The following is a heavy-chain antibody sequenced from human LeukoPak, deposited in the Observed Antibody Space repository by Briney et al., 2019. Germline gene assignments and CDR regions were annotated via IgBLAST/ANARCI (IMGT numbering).Heavy chain of an antibody. CDR2: INPNSGGT. J-gene: IGHJ5*02. V-gene: IGHV1-2*02. CDR1: GYTFTGYY. CDR3: ARDLRIAAAGKNWFDP. D-gene: IGHD6-13*01. Sequence: GASVKVSCTASGYTFTGYYMHWVRQAPGQGLEWMGWINPNSGGTNYAQKFQGRVTMTRDTSISTAYMELSRLRSDDTAVYYCARDLRIAAAGKNWFDPWGQGTLVTVSS.